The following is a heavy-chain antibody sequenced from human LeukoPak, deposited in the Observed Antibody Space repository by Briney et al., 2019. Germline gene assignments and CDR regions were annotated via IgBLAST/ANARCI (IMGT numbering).Heavy chain of an antibody. CDR2: IYHSGST. CDR3: ARLYGSGSYYIDY. V-gene: IGHV4-59*01. Sequence: SETLSLTCTVSGGSISSYYWSWIRQPPGKGLEWIGYIYHSGSTNYNPSLKSRVTISVDTSKNQFSLKLSSVTAADTAVYYCARLYGSGSYYIDYWGQGTLVTVSS. CDR1: GGSISSYY. J-gene: IGHJ4*02. D-gene: IGHD3-10*01.